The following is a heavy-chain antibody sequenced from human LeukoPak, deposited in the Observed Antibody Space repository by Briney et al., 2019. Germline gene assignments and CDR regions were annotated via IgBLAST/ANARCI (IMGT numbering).Heavy chain of an antibody. V-gene: IGHV4-39*01. CDR3: ARHRVGHCTSVPCPTFEY. CDR2: IYNSGTT. CDR1: SASISGTYYF. D-gene: IGHD2-8*02. J-gene: IGHJ4*02. Sequence: SGTLSLTCTDTSASISGTYYFWGWIRQSPGKGLEWIGSIYNSGTTYYNPSLKSRVTISVDTSKNQFSLKLTSVTAADTAVYYCARHRVGHCTSVPCPTFEYWGQGNLVTVSS.